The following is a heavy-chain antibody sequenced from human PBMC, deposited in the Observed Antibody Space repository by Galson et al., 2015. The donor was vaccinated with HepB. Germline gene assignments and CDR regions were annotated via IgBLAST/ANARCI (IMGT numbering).Heavy chain of an antibody. V-gene: IGHV1-24*01. Sequence: SVKVSCKVSGYTLTELSMHWVRQAPGKGLEWMGGFDPEDGETIYAQKFQGRVTMTEDTSTDTAYMELSSLRSEDTAVYYCATVGAYCSSTSCYKSGYYYYGMDVWGQGTTVTVSS. D-gene: IGHD2-2*02. J-gene: IGHJ6*02. CDR1: GYTLTELS. CDR3: ATVGAYCSSTSCYKSGYYYYGMDV. CDR2: FDPEDGET.